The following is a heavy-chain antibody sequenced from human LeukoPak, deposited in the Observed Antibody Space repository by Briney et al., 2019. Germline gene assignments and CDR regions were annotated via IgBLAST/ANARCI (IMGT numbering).Heavy chain of an antibody. V-gene: IGHV3-21*01. CDR1: GFTFSSYS. CDR2: ISSSSYI. J-gene: IGHJ6*04. D-gene: IGHD3-3*01. CDR3: ARSLLYDSPGV. Sequence: PGGSLRLSCAASGFTFSSYSMNWVRQAPGKGLEWVSSISSSSYIYYADSVKGRFTISRDNAKNSLYLQLSSLRAEDTAVYYCARSLLYDSPGVWGKGTTVTVSS.